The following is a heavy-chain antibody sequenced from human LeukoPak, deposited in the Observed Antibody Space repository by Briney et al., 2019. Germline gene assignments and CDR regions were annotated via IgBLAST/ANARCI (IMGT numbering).Heavy chain of an antibody. J-gene: IGHJ5*01. CDR1: GYSLSELS. D-gene: IGHD1-26*01. CDR2: FDPGDDET. Sequence: ASVKVSCKVSGYSLSELSTQWVRQAPGQGLEWMGGFDPGDDETIYAQKFQGRVTMTEDTSTDTAYLELSSLRSEDTAVYFCATEKDLLLDSWGQGTPVTVSS. V-gene: IGHV1-24*01. CDR3: ATEKDLLLDS.